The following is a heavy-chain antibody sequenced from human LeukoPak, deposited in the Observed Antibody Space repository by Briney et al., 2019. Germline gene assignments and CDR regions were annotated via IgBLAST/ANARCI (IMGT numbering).Heavy chain of an antibody. CDR2: ISYDGSNK. CDR1: GFTFSSYW. V-gene: IGHV3-30*18. J-gene: IGHJ4*02. D-gene: IGHD6-19*01. CDR3: AKDLLSAVAGIFDY. Sequence: GGSLRLSCAASGFTFSSYWMSWVRQAPGKGLEWVAVISYDGSNKYYADSVKGRFTISRDNSKNTLYLQMNSLRAEDTAVYYCAKDLLSAVAGIFDYWGQGTLVTVSS.